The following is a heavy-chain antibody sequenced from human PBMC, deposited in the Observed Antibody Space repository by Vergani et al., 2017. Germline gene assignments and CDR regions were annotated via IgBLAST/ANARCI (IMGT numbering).Heavy chain of an antibody. CDR3: ARDSAYYGSGNVDY. V-gene: IGHV3-23*01. D-gene: IGHD3-10*01. CDR1: GFTFSSYA. J-gene: IGHJ4*02. CDR2: ISGSGGST. Sequence: EVQLLESGGGLVQPGGSLRLSCAASGFTFSSYAMSWVRQAPGKGLEWVSAISGSGGSTYYADSVKGRFTISRDNSKNTLYLQMNSLRAEDTAVYYCARDSAYYGSGNVDYWGQGTLVTVSS.